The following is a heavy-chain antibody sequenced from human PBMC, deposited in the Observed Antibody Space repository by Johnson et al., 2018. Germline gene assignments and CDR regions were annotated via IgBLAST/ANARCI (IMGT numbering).Heavy chain of an antibody. D-gene: IGHD6-13*01. J-gene: IGHJ1*01. Sequence: QVQLVQSGGGVVQPGRSLRLSCAASGFTFSSYGMHWVRQAPGKGLEWVAVISYDGSNKYYADSVKGRFTISRDNSKNTLYLQMNSLRAEDSAVYYCAKDWELGAVGTGGYCHHWGQGTLVTVSS. CDR3: AKDWELGAVGTGGYCHH. V-gene: IGHV3-30*18. CDR2: ISYDGSNK. CDR1: GFTFSSYG.